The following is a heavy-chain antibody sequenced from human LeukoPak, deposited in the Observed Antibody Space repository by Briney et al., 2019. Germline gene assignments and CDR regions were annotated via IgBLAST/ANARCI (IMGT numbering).Heavy chain of an antibody. J-gene: IGHJ4*02. CDR2: INHSGST. Sequence: SETLSLTCAVYGGSFSGYYWSWIRQPPGKGLEWIGEINHSGSTNYNPSLKSRVTISVDTSKNQFSLRLSSVTAADTAVYYCARARSGYSYGYIDYWGQGALVTVSS. CDR3: ARARSGYSYGYIDY. CDR1: GGSFSGYY. V-gene: IGHV4-34*01. D-gene: IGHD5-18*01.